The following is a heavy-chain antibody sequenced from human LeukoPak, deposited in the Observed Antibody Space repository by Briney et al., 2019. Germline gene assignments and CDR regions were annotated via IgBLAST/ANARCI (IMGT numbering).Heavy chain of an antibody. D-gene: IGHD2-15*01. Sequence: SETLSLTCTVSGGFISSYYWSWIRQPPGKGLEWIGYIYYSGSTNYNPSLKSRVTISVDTSKNQFSLKLSSVTAADTAVYYCAREGVGYCSGGSCHGGFWYYYMDVWGKGTTVTVSS. CDR2: IYYSGST. CDR3: AREGVGYCSGGSCHGGFWYYYMDV. V-gene: IGHV4-59*01. CDR1: GGFISSYY. J-gene: IGHJ6*03.